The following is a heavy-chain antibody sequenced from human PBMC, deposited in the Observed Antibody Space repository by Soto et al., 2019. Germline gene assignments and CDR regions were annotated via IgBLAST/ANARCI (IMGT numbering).Heavy chain of an antibody. CDR1: GYCFTTNW. J-gene: IGHJ4*02. CDR3: ARRRRDILTCSPGTLDY. CDR2: IFSGDYDT. V-gene: IGHV5-51*01. Sequence: GEAPKISCKASGYCFTTNWIGWVRQMRGKALEWMGIIFSGDYDTRYTPSFQGQVTIAADKSISTAYLQWNSLRASDTAMYYCARRRRDILTCSPGTLDYWVQGTLVTVSS. D-gene: IGHD3-9*01.